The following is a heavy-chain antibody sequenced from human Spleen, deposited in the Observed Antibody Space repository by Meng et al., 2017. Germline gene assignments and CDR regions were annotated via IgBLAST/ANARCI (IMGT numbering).Heavy chain of an antibody. D-gene: IGHD6-19*01. J-gene: IGHJ4*02. CDR2: ISAYNGNT. CDR1: GFTFTNQG. V-gene: IGHV1-18*01. CDR3: ARWGHSSAWPSKWYEY. Sequence: QVQLVQSGAEGKKPGASARVSCKSSGFTFTNQGFSRVRQAPGKGLEWVGWISAYNGNTNYAQNLQGRVTMTTDASTSTVSMELRSLRSDDTALYYCARWGHSSAWPSKWYEYWGQGTLVTVSS.